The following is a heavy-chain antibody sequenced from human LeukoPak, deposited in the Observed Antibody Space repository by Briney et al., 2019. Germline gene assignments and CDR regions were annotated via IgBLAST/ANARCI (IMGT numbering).Heavy chain of an antibody. CDR2: ISGSGGST. V-gene: IGHV3-23*01. J-gene: IGHJ5*02. CDR1: GFTFSSYA. Sequence: GGSLRLSCAASGFTFSSYAMGWVRQAPGKGLEWVSAISGSGGSTYYADSVKGRFTISRDNSKNTLYLQMNSLRAEDTAVYYCAPRDQRTVTTDWFDPWGQGTLVTVSS. D-gene: IGHD4-17*01. CDR3: APRDQRTVTTDWFDP.